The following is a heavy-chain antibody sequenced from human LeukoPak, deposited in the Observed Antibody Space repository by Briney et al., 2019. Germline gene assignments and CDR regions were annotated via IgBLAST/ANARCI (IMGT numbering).Heavy chain of an antibody. Sequence: PSETLSLTCTVSGSSISSYYWSWIRQPPGKGLEWIGYIYYSGSTNYNPSLKSRVTISVDTSKNQFSLKLSSVTAADTAVYYCARQSGTVTPTYAMDVWGQGTTVTVSS. J-gene: IGHJ6*02. D-gene: IGHD4-17*01. CDR2: IYYSGST. CDR3: ARQSGTVTPTYAMDV. V-gene: IGHV4-59*08. CDR1: GSSISSYY.